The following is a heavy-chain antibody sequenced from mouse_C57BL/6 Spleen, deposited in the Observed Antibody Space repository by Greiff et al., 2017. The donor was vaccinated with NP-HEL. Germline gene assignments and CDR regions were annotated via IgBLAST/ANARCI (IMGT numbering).Heavy chain of an antibody. CDR1: GYTFTDYN. Sequence: VQLKQSGPELVKPGASVKIPCKASGYTFTDYNMDWVKQSHGKSLEWIGDINPNNGGTIYNQKFKGKATLTVDKSSSTAYMELRSLTSEDTAVYYCARSITTVVAPYFDYWGQGTTLTVSS. CDR2: INPNNGGT. V-gene: IGHV1-18*01. D-gene: IGHD1-1*01. CDR3: ARSITTVVAPYFDY. J-gene: IGHJ2*01.